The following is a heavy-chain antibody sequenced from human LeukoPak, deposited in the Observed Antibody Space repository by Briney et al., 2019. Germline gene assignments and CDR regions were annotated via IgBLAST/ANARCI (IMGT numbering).Heavy chain of an antibody. V-gene: IGHV4-61*02. Sequence: SETLSLTCTVSGGSIRSGSYYWSWIRQPAGKGLEWIGRIYTSGSTNYNPSLKSRVTISVDTSKNQFSLKLSSVTAADTAVYYCARTVVPAASFDYWGQGTLVTVSS. D-gene: IGHD2-2*01. CDR1: GGSIRSGSYY. J-gene: IGHJ4*02. CDR3: ARTVVPAASFDY. CDR2: IYTSGST.